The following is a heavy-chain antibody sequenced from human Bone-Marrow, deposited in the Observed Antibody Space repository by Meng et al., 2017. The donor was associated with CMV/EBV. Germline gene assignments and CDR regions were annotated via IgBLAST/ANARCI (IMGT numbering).Heavy chain of an antibody. D-gene: IGHD2-2*01. Sequence: SETLSLTCTVSGGSISSSSYYWGWIRQPPGKGLEWIGSIYYSGSIYYNPSLKSRVTISVDTSKNQFSLKPSSVTAADTAVYYCARAKGYCSSTSCHGNWFDPWGQGTLVTVSS. J-gene: IGHJ5*02. V-gene: IGHV4-39*07. CDR3: ARAKGYCSSTSCHGNWFDP. CDR2: IYYSGSI. CDR1: GGSISSSSYY.